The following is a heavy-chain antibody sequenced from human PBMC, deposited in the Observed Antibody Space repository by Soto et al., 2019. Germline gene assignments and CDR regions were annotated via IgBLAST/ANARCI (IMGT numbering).Heavy chain of an antibody. V-gene: IGHV1-18*01. CDR1: GYTCTSYG. CDR2: ISAYNGNT. D-gene: IGHD3-22*01. J-gene: IGHJ3*02. Sequence: ASLKVSCKASGYTCTSYGISWVLRAPGQGLEWMGWISAYNGNTNYAQKLQGRVTMTTDTSTSTAYMELRSLRSDDTAVYYCARDSTQEYDSSGFWAFDIWGQGTMVTVSS. CDR3: ARDSTQEYDSSGFWAFDI.